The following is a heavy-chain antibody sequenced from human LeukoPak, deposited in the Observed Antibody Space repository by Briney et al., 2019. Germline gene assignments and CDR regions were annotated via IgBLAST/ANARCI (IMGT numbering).Heavy chain of an antibody. CDR1: GGSISSGTNS. CDR2: IYTSGST. J-gene: IGHJ6*03. D-gene: IGHD2-15*01. Sequence: SETLSLTCTVSGGSISSGTNSWSWIRQPAGKGLEWIGRIYTSGSTNYNPSLKSRVTISVDTSKNHFSLRLSSVTAADTAVYYCARGVVVAAYYSYMDVWGKGTTVTVSS. CDR3: ARGVVVAAYYSYMDV. V-gene: IGHV4-61*02.